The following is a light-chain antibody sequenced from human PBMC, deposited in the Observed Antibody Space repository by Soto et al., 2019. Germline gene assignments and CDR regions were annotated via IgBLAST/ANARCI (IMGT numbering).Light chain of an antibody. CDR1: SSIIGAGYD. V-gene: IGLV1-40*01. CDR2: GIS. Sequence: QSVLTQPPSVSGAPGQRVTISCTGSSSIIGAGYDVHWYQQLPGTAPQLLIYGISNRPSGVPDRFSGSKSGTSASLAITGLQAEDEADYYCQSYDSSLSGWVFGGGTQLTVL. J-gene: IGLJ3*02. CDR3: QSYDSSLSGWV.